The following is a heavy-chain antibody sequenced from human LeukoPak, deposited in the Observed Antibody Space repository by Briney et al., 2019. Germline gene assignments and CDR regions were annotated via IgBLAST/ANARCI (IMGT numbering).Heavy chain of an antibody. J-gene: IGHJ4*02. CDR2: ISYDGSNK. CDR1: GFTFSSFG. V-gene: IGHV3-30*03. CDR3: ARGSTIFGVVIHPFDY. D-gene: IGHD3-3*01. Sequence: GGSLRLSCAASGFTFSSFGMHWVRQAPGKGLEWVAVISYDGSNKYYADSVKGRFTISRDNAKNSLYLQMNSLRAEDTAVYYCARGSTIFGVVIHPFDYWGQGTLVTVSS.